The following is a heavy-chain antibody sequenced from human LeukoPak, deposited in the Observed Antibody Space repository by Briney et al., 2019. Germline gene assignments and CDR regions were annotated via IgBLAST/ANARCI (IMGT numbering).Heavy chain of an antibody. Sequence: PGGSLTLSCAASGFTFSSYAMSWVRHAPGKGLERVSAISGSGGSTYYADSVKGRFTISRDNSKNTLYLQMNSLRAEDTAVYYCAKGTYYDFWSGYYEWGQGTLVTVSS. CDR2: ISGSGGST. CDR3: AKGTYYDFWSGYYE. V-gene: IGHV3-23*01. CDR1: GFTFSSYA. J-gene: IGHJ4*02. D-gene: IGHD3-3*01.